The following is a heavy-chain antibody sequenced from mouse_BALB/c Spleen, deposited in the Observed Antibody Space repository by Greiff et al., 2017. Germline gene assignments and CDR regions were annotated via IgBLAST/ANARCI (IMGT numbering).Heavy chain of an antibody. V-gene: IGHV3-6*02. CDR1: GYSITSGYY. CDR3: AREDYRYDASFAY. D-gene: IGHD2-14*01. Sequence: EVQRVESGPGLVKPSQSLSLTCSVTGYSITSGYYWNWIRQFPGNKLEWMGYISYDGSNNYNPSLKNRISITRDTSKNQFFLKLNSVTTEDTATYYCAREDYRYDASFAYWGQGTLVTVSA. J-gene: IGHJ3*01. CDR2: ISYDGSN.